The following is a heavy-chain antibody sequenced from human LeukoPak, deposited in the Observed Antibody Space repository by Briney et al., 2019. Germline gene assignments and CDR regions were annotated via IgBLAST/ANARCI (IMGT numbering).Heavy chain of an antibody. CDR1: GGSISSSSYY. CDR3: ARHHIAVAFFMSVGPAVKFDP. CDR2: IYYSGST. V-gene: IGHV4-39*01. Sequence: SETLSLTCTVSGGSISSSSYYWGWIRQPPGKGLEWIGSIYYSGSTYYNPSLKSRVTISVDTSKNQFSLKLSSVTAADTAVYYCARHHIAVAFFMSVGPAVKFDPWGQGTLVTVSS. D-gene: IGHD6-19*01. J-gene: IGHJ5*02.